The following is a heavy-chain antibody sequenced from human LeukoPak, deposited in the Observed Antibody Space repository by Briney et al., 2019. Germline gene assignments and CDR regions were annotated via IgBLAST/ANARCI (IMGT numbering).Heavy chain of an antibody. J-gene: IGHJ3*02. V-gene: IGHV1-8*03. Sequence: GASVTVSCKASGYTFTSYGISWVRQAPGQGLEWMGWMNPNSGNTGYAQKFQGRVTITRNTSISTAYMELSSLRSEDTAVYYCARGRRVYCSSTSCYNAFDIWGQGTMVTVSS. D-gene: IGHD2-2*02. CDR3: ARGRRVYCSSTSCYNAFDI. CDR2: MNPNSGNT. CDR1: GYTFTSYG.